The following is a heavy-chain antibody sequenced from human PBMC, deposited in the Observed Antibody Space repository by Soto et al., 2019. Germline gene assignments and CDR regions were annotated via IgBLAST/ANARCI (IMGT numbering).Heavy chain of an antibody. CDR2: ISGSGGST. CDR1: GFTFSSYA. D-gene: IGHD5-12*01. V-gene: IGHV3-23*01. CDR3: ARGVRGYSGYDTFGY. Sequence: EVQLLESGGGLVQPGGSLRLSCAASGFTFSSYAMSWVRQAPGKGLEWVSAISGSGGSTYYADSVKGRFTISRDNAKNSLYLQMNSLRAEDTAVYYCARGVRGYSGYDTFGYWGQGTLVTVSS. J-gene: IGHJ4*02.